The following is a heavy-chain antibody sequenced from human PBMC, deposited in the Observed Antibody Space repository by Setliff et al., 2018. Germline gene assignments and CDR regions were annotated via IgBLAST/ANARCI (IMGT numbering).Heavy chain of an antibody. CDR1: GDSISSRRSY. D-gene: IGHD2-8*02. CDR2: IYTSWST. J-gene: IGHJ4*02. CDR3: ARHGGYTTTWYWGTFDY. V-gene: IGHV4-61*09. Sequence: SETLSLTCTVSGDSISSRRSYWGWFRQPAGKGLEWIGQIYTSWSTNYNPSLKSRVTISLDTSKNQFSLRLYSVTATDTAVYYCARHGGYTTTWYWGTFDYWGQGSPVTVSS.